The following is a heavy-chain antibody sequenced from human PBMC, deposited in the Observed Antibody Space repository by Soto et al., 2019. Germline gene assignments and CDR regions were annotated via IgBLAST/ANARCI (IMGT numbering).Heavy chain of an antibody. Sequence: LSVTCTVSGGSISSSYWSWIRQPPGKGLEWIGYIYDSGSTNYNPSLKSRVTISVDTSKNQFSLKLSSVTAADTAVYYCARGPELRYYFFDYWGQGTLVTVSS. CDR3: ARGPELRYYFFDY. CDR1: GGSISSSY. J-gene: IGHJ4*02. V-gene: IGHV4-59*01. CDR2: IYDSGST. D-gene: IGHD3-9*01.